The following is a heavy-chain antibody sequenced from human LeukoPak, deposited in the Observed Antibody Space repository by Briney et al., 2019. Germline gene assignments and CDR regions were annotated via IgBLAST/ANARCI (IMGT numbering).Heavy chain of an antibody. Sequence: GESLKISCKGSGYSFTSYWIGWVRQMPGKGLEWMGSIYPGDSDTRNSPSFQGQVTISADKSISTAYLQWSSLKASDTAMYYCARPSSSWYLDYWGQGTLVTVSS. CDR2: IYPGDSDT. D-gene: IGHD6-13*01. CDR3: ARPSSSWYLDY. CDR1: GYSFTSYW. J-gene: IGHJ4*02. V-gene: IGHV5-51*01.